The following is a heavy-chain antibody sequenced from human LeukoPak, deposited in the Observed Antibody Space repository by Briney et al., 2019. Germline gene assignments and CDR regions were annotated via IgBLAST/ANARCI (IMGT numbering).Heavy chain of an antibody. CDR3: ASLDFYDGSPRILDY. Sequence: PGGSLTLSCAASGFDFNTYNMIWVRQAPGKGLEWVSSISRTAGFMFHADSLRGRFTISRDNAKSSLYLHMNSLRVEDTAVYYCASLDFYDGSPRILDYWGQGALVTVSS. J-gene: IGHJ4*02. CDR1: GFDFNTYN. V-gene: IGHV3-21*06. CDR2: ISRTAGFM. D-gene: IGHD2/OR15-2a*01.